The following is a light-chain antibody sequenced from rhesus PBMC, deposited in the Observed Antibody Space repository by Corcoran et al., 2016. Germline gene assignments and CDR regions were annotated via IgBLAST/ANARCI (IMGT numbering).Light chain of an antibody. V-gene: IGKV1-21*01. Sequence: DIQMTQSPSSPSASVGDRVTITCRASQGITSWLAWYQQKSGKAPKRLIYNASSLQSGVPTRFSGHGSWTEFTLTVSSLQTEDFTTYYCRQYNSAPPTFGQGAKVEIK. CDR1: QGITSW. J-gene: IGKJ1*01. CDR2: NAS. CDR3: RQYNSAPPT.